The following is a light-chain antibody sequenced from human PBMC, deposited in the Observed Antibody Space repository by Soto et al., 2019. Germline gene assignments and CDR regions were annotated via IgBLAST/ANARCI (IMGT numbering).Light chain of an antibody. V-gene: IGKV1-39*01. CDR2: AAS. CDR3: QQRYTTLFT. J-gene: IGKJ3*01. CDR1: QSIDNY. Sequence: DIQMTQSPSSLSASVGDRVTITCRTSQSIDNYLNWYQQKPGKAPKLLMYAASTLQSGVPSRFSGSGSETDFTLTISSLQPADLTTYYCQQRYTTLFTFGPGTKVAIK.